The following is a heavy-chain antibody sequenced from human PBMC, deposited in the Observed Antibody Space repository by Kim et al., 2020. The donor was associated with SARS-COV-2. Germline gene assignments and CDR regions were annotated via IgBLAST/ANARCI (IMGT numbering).Heavy chain of an antibody. V-gene: IGHV3-48*03. CDR3: ARGLMVRGVISPFDY. J-gene: IGHJ4*02. D-gene: IGHD3-10*01. Sequence: DSVKGRFTISRDNAKNSLYLQMNSLRAEDTAVYYCARGLMVRGVISPFDYWGQGTLVTVSS.